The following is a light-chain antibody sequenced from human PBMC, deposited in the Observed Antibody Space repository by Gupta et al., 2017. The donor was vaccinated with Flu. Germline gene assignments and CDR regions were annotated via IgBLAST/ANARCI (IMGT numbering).Light chain of an antibody. Sequence: ERATLSCRASQRVGSDYLAWYQQKPGQPPTLLVYQASSRATGIPNRFSGSGSGTDFTLTISRLEPGDFAMYYCQQYGSLPRTFGQGTKVEIK. CDR3: QQYGSLPRT. J-gene: IGKJ1*01. CDR1: QRVGSDY. CDR2: QAS. V-gene: IGKV3-20*01.